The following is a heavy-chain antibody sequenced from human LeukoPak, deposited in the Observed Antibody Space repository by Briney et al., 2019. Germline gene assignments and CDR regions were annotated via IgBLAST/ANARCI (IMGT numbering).Heavy chain of an antibody. CDR1: GFTFSSYG. D-gene: IGHD3-10*01. V-gene: IGHV3-23*01. CDR2: ISNSGGST. CDR3: ARVGGSGSYYYYYYMDV. J-gene: IGHJ6*03. Sequence: PGGSLRLSCAASGFTFSSYGMSWDRQAPGKGLEWVSAISNSGGSTYYADSVKGRFIISRDNSKNTLYLQMNSLRAEDTAVYYCARVGGSGSYYYYYYMDVWGKGTTVTISS.